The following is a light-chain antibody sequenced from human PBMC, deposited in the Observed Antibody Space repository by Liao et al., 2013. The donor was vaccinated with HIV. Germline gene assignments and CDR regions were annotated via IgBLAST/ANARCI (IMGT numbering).Light chain of an antibody. CDR1: ALPKKY. CDR3: QAWDSGTALYT. V-gene: IGLV3-1*01. Sequence: SYELTQPPSVSVSLGQMARITCSGEALPKKYAYWYQQKPGQAPVLVIYHDSDRPSGIPERFSGSNSGNTATLTISRVEGGDEADYYCQAWDSGTALYTFGTGTKVTVL. J-gene: IGLJ1*01. CDR2: HDS.